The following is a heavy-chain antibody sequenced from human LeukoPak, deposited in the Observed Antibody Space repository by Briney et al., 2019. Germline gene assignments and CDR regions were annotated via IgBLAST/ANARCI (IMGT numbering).Heavy chain of an antibody. Sequence: GGSLRLSCAASGFSFSSYGMHWVRQAPGKGLEWVAFIRYDGSNKFYADSVKGRFTISRDNSKNTLYLQMNSLRAEDTAVYYCAKDLPPITMVRGVIITEVGYWGQGTLVTVSS. V-gene: IGHV3-30*02. CDR1: GFSFSSYG. CDR3: AKDLPPITMVRGVIITEVGY. D-gene: IGHD3-10*01. J-gene: IGHJ4*02. CDR2: IRYDGSNK.